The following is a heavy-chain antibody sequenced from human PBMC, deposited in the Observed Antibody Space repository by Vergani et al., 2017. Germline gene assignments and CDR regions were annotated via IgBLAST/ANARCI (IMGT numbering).Heavy chain of an antibody. V-gene: IGHV4-28*01. D-gene: IGHD5-24*01. CDR1: GYSVSSSNW. CDR3: ARKGEGYTFDY. Sequence: QVQLQESGPGLVKPSDTLSLTCAVSGYSVSSSNWWAWIRQPPGKGLEWIGYIHYSGDSYYNPSLKSRVTMSVDTPKNQFSLKLSSVTAVDTAVFYCARKGEGYTFDYWGQGTLVTVSS. J-gene: IGHJ4*02. CDR2: IHYSGDS.